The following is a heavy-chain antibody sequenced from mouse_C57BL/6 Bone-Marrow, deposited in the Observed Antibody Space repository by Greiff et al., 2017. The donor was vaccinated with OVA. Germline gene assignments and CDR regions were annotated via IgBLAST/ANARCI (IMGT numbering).Heavy chain of an antibody. CDR1: GYTFTSYW. CDR2: IDPSDSET. CDR3: ARSHYYGSSPMDY. J-gene: IGHJ4*01. D-gene: IGHD1-1*01. V-gene: IGHV1-52*01. Sequence: QVQLQQSGAELVRPGSSVKLSCKASGYTFTSYWMHWVKQRPIQGLEWIGNIDPSDSETHYNQKFKDKATLTVDKSSSTAYMQLSSLTSEDSAVYYCARSHYYGSSPMDYWGQGTSVTVSS.